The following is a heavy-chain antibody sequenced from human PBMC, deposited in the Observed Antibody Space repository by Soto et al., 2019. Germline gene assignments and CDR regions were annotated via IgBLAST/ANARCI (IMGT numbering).Heavy chain of an antibody. CDR1: GFTFSDYY. J-gene: IGHJ6*02. CDR3: ARGWDMVGGPAAVSGWDAPPDV. CDR2: ISSSSSYT. D-gene: IGHD2-2*01. V-gene: IGHV3-11*06. Sequence: QVQLVESGGGLVKPGGSLRLSCAASGFTFSDYYMSWIRQAPGKGLEWVSYISSSSSYTNYADSVKGRFTISRDNAKNSRYLQMNSLRAEDTAVYYCARGWDMVGGPAAVSGWDAPPDVWGQGTTVTVSS.